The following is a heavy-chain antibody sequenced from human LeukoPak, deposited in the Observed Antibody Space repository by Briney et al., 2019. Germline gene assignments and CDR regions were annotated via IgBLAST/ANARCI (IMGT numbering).Heavy chain of an antibody. CDR2: INHSGST. Sequence: SETLSLTCAVYGGSFSGYYWSWIRQPPGKGLEWIGEINHSGSTNYNPSLKSRVTISVGTSKSQFSLKLSSVTAADTAVYYCARAPILYCSSTSCYFTPAFDYWGQGTLVTVSS. CDR3: ARAPILYCSSTSCYFTPAFDY. V-gene: IGHV4-34*01. CDR1: GGSFSGYY. D-gene: IGHD2-2*01. J-gene: IGHJ4*02.